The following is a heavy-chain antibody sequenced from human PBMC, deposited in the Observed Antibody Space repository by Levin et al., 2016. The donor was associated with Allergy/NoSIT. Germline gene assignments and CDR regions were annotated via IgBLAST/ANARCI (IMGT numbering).Heavy chain of an antibody. CDR3: ARAYCPSRTCDTFLPDY. Sequence: WVRQAPGQGLEWMGWISAYNGDTDYAQKFQGRVTLTTDTSTSTAYMELRGLTSDDTAIYYCARAYCPSRTCDTFLPDYWGLGTPVTVSS. V-gene: IGHV1-18*01. J-gene: IGHJ4*02. D-gene: IGHD2-2*02. CDR2: ISAYNGDT.